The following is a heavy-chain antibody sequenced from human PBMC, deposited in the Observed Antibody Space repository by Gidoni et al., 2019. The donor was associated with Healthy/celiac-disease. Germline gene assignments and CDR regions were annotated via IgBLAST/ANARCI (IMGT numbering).Heavy chain of an antibody. CDR2: IYYSGST. CDR3: ARYTIAAAANWFDP. V-gene: IGHV4-59*01. J-gene: IGHJ5*02. D-gene: IGHD6-13*01. Sequence: QVQLQESGPGLVKPSETLSLTCTVSGGPISSYYWSWIRQPPGKGLEWIGYIYYSGSTNYNPSLKSRVTISVDTSKNQFSLKLSSVTAADTAVYYCARYTIAAAANWFDPWGQGTLVTVSS. CDR1: GGPISSYY.